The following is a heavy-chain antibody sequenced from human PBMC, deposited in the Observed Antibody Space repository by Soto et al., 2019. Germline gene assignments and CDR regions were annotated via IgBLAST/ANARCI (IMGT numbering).Heavy chain of an antibody. CDR3: AKVVEGSSSAYYYYCMAV. Sequence: EVPLVESGGGLVQPARSLRLSCAASGFTFDEDAMHWFRQAPVKGLEWVPGISWNSGSIGYADSVKGRFTISRDNVKTSLYLQMNSLRAEDTALYYCAKVVEGSSSAYYYYCMAVWCQGTTVTVSS. V-gene: IGHV3-9*01. CDR1: GFTFDEDA. J-gene: IGHJ6*02. D-gene: IGHD6-6*01. CDR2: ISWNSGSI.